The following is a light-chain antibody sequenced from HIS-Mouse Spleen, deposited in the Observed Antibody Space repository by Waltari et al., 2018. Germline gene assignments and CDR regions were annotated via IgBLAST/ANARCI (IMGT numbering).Light chain of an antibody. V-gene: IGLV2-14*01. Sequence: QSALTQPASVSGSPGQSITISCTGTSSDVGCYNYVSWYQQHPGKAPKLMIYEVSNRPSGVSNRFSGSKSGNTASLTISGLQAEDEADYYCSSYTSSSPVFGGGTKLTVL. CDR2: EVS. J-gene: IGLJ3*02. CDR1: SSDVGCYNY. CDR3: SSYTSSSPV.